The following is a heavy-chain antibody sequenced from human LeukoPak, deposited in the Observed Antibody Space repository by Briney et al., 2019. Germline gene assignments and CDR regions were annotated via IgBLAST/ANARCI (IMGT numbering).Heavy chain of an antibody. CDR2: IIPIFGTA. V-gene: IGHV1-69*13. J-gene: IGHJ4*02. D-gene: IGHD3-22*01. Sequence: ASVKVSCKASGGTFISYAISWVRQAPGQGLEWMGGIIPIFGTANYAQKFQGRVTITADESTSTAYMELSSLRSEDTAVYYCARDLETNYYDSSGYIWGQGTLVTVSS. CDR1: GGTFISYA. CDR3: ARDLETNYYDSSGYI.